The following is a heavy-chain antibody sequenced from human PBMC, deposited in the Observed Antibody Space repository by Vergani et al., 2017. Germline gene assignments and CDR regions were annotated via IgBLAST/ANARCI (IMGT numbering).Heavy chain of an antibody. CDR1: GYTFTGYY. CDR2: INPNSGGT. D-gene: IGHD2-2*01. J-gene: IGHJ6*03. CDR3: ASNSLIVVVPAAIDYYYYMDV. V-gene: IGHV1-2*02. Sequence: QVQLVQSGAEVKKPGASVKVSCKASGYTFTGYYMHWVRQAPGQGLEWMGWINPNSGGTNYAQKFQGRVTMTRDTSISTAYMELSRLRSDDTAVYYCASNSLIVVVPAAIDYYYYMDVWGKGTTVTVS.